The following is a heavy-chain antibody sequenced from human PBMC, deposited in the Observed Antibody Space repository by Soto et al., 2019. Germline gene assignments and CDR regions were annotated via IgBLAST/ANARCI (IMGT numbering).Heavy chain of an antibody. Sequence: SVKVSCKASGGTFSSYAISWVRQAPGQGLEWMGGFNPIFETANYAQKFQGRVTITADESTNTAYMELSSLRSEDTAVYYCTRGITLIRGVIPPGYYYGMDVWGQGTTVTVSS. D-gene: IGHD3-10*01. CDR1: GGTFSSYA. CDR3: TRGITLIRGVIPPGYYYGMDV. V-gene: IGHV1-69*13. J-gene: IGHJ6*02. CDR2: FNPIFETA.